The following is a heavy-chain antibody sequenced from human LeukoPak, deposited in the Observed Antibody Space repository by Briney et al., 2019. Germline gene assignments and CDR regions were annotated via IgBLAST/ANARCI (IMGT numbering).Heavy chain of an antibody. V-gene: IGHV3-9*01. CDR2: ISWSGGSI. Sequence: GGSLRLSCAASGFTFDDYPMHWVRQAPGKGLEWVSGISWSGGSIAYADSVKGRFTISRDNAKNSLYLQMNSLRAEDTAVYYCARDIAAAGTPYYFDYWGQGTLVTVSS. CDR1: GFTFDDYP. J-gene: IGHJ4*02. CDR3: ARDIAAAGTPYYFDY. D-gene: IGHD6-13*01.